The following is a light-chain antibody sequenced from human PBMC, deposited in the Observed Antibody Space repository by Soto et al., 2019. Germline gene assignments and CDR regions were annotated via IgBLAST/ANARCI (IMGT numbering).Light chain of an antibody. J-gene: IGKJ2*01. CDR3: QQYYNYPYT. Sequence: DIQMTQSPSSLSASVGDRVTITCRASQGIDNYLAWFQQRPGKAPKSLIYSASTLHAGVQSKFSGSGSGTDFTLTIRGLQAEDFATYYCQQYYNYPYTFAQGTKVDIK. V-gene: IGKV1-16*02. CDR1: QGIDNY. CDR2: SAS.